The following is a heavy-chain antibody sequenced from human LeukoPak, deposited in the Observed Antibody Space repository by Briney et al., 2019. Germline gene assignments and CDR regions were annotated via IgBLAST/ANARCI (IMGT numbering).Heavy chain of an antibody. CDR2: ISGSGGST. J-gene: IGHJ6*02. D-gene: IGHD3-10*01. Sequence: GGSLRLSCAASGSTFSSYAMSWVRQAPGKGLEWVSTISGSGGSTYYADSVKGRFTISRDNSKNTLYLQMNSLRAEDTAVYYCAKAPHPGDDYYHGIDVWGQGTTVTVSS. V-gene: IGHV3-23*01. CDR3: AKAPHPGDDYYHGIDV. CDR1: GSTFSSYA.